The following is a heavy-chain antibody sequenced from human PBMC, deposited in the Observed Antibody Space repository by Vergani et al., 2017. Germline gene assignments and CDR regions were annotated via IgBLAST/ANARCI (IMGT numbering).Heavy chain of an antibody. J-gene: IGHJ4*02. Sequence: QLQLQESGPGLVKPSETLSLTCTVSGGSISSSSYYWGWIRQPPGKGLEWIGSIYYSGSTYYNPSLKSRVTISVATSKNQFSLKLSSVTAADTAVYYCARRCLGAGFYDFWSGYWLPAYYFDYWGQGTLVTVSS. CDR1: GGSISSSSYY. CDR2: IYYSGST. V-gene: IGHV4-39*01. D-gene: IGHD3-3*01. CDR3: ARRCLGAGFYDFWSGYWLPAYYFDY.